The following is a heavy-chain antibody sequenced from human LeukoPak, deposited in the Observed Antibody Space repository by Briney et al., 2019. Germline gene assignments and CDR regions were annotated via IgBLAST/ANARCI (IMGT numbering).Heavy chain of an antibody. D-gene: IGHD3-22*01. V-gene: IGHV1-2*02. CDR2: INPNSGGT. Sequence: ASVNVSCKASGYTFTVYYMHWVRQAPGQGLEWMGWINPNSGGTNYAQKFQGRVTMTRDTSISTAYMELSRLRSDDTAVYYCAKGGYYYDSSGYPFDYWGQGTLVTVSS. CDR3: AKGGYYYDSSGYPFDY. J-gene: IGHJ4*02. CDR1: GYTFTVYY.